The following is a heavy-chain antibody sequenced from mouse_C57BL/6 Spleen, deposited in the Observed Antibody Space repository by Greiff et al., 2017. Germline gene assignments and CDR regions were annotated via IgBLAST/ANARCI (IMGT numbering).Heavy chain of an antibody. J-gene: IGHJ1*03. CDR3: ARQQATVVATRYFDV. Sequence: DVMLVESGGDLVKPGGSLKLSCAASGFTFSSYGMSWVRQTPDKRLEWVATISSGGSYTYYPDSVKGRFTISRDNAKNTLYLQMSSLKSEDTAMYYCARQQATVVATRYFDVWGTGTTVTVSS. CDR1: GFTFSSYG. CDR2: ISSGGSYT. V-gene: IGHV5-6*02. D-gene: IGHD1-1*01.